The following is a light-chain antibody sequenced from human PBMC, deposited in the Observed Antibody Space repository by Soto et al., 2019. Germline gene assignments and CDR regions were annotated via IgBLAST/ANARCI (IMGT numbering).Light chain of an antibody. Sequence: EVVLTHSPATLSLSPGERATLSCRASQSVSSYLAWYQQKPGQAPRLLIYDASSRATGIPARFSGSGSGTDFTLTISSLEPEDFAVYYCQQRSNWPLFGPGTKVDIK. CDR3: QQRSNWPL. CDR1: QSVSSY. V-gene: IGKV3-11*01. J-gene: IGKJ3*01. CDR2: DAS.